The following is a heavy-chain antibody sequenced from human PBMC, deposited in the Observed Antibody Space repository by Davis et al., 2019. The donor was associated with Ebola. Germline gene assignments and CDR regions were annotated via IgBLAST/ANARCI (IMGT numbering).Heavy chain of an antibody. CDR1: GFTFSSYS. V-gene: IGHV3-21*04. CDR2: ISSSSSYI. J-gene: IGHJ6*02. CDR3: ARDFKVVVPAAYYGMDV. D-gene: IGHD2-2*01. Sequence: GESLKISCAASGFTFSSYSMNWVRQAPGKGLEWVSSISSSSSYIYYADSVKGRFTISRDNSKNTLYLQIYSLRVEDTAVYYCARDFKVVVPAAYYGMDVWGQGTTVTVSS.